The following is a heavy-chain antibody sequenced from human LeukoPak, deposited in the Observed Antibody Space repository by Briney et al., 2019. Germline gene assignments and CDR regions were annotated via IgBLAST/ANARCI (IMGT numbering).Heavy chain of an antibody. Sequence: ASVKVSCKASGGTFSSYAISWVRQAPGQGLEWMGGIIPIFGTANYAQKFQGRVTITADESTSTAYMELSSLRSEDTAVYYCATSMVRGVIIKLHQAFDPWGQGTLVTVSS. D-gene: IGHD3-10*01. V-gene: IGHV1-69*13. CDR3: ATSMVRGVIIKLHQAFDP. CDR2: IIPIFGTA. J-gene: IGHJ5*02. CDR1: GGTFSSYA.